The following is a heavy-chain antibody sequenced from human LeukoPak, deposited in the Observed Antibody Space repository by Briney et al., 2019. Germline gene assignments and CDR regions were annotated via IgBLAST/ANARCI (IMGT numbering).Heavy chain of an antibody. CDR1: GCTFSSFA. D-gene: IGHD2/OR15-2a*01. V-gene: IGHV3-64D*09. J-gene: IGHJ4*02. CDR3: VKDLRSDFMGVLSRYLSY. Sequence: GGSLRLSCSASGCTFSSFAMHWVRQPPGKGLEYVADISRNGGSTYYADSVKGRFTISRDNSKSTLYLQMSSLRAEDTAVYLCVKDLRSDFMGVLSRYLSYWGQGTLGTVSS. CDR2: ISRNGGST.